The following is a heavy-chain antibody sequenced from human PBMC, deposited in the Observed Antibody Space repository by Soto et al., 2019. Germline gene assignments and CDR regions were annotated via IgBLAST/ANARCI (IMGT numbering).Heavy chain of an antibody. CDR1: GFTFSSYA. Sequence: GGSLRLSCAASGFTFSSYAMSWVRQAPGKGLEWVSAISGSGGSTYYAGSVKGRFTIPRDSSKNTMYLKMNSLRAEDMAVYYCAKDLDIVVVVAAPQFDPWGQGTLVTVSS. CDR3: AKDLDIVVVVAAPQFDP. CDR2: ISGSGGST. D-gene: IGHD2-15*01. J-gene: IGHJ5*02. V-gene: IGHV3-23*01.